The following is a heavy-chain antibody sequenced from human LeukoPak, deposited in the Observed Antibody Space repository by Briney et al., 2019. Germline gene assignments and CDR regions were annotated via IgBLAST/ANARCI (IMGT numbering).Heavy chain of an antibody. D-gene: IGHD4-11*01. CDR1: GLTFSSSW. CDR2: IYSGGST. V-gene: IGHV3-53*01. Sequence: GGSLRLSCAVSGLTFSSSWMDWVRQAPGKGLEWVSVIYSGGSTYYADSVKGRFTISRDNSKNTLYLQMNSLRAEDTAVYYCAREDYSTGYYGMDVWGQGTTVTVSS. J-gene: IGHJ6*02. CDR3: AREDYSTGYYGMDV.